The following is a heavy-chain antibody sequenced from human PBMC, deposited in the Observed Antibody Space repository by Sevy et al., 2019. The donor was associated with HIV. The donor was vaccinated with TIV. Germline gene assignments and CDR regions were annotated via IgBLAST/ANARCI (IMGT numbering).Heavy chain of an antibody. D-gene: IGHD3-16*01. CDR2: INSDGGST. V-gene: IGHV3-74*01. CDR3: ARAAVRGDAFDI. J-gene: IGHJ3*02. Sequence: GGSLRLSCAASGFTFSSYWMHWVRQAPGKGLVWVSRINSDGGSTSYADSVKGRFTISRDNAKNTLYLQMNSLRAEDTAVYYCARAAVRGDAFDIWGQGTMVTVSS. CDR1: GFTFSSYW.